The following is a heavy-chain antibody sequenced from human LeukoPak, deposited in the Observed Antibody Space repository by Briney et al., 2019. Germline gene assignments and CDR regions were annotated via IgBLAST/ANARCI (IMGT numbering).Heavy chain of an antibody. J-gene: IGHJ6*02. Sequence: GRSLRLSCAGTGFIFSAYGMHWVRQAPGKGLEWVAVTSYDGSKKHYADSVKGRFTISRDNSKNTLYLQMNSLRAEDTAVYYCAKGDSGYDLPPYFYYALDVWGQGTTVTVSS. CDR1: GFIFSAYG. D-gene: IGHD5-12*01. V-gene: IGHV3-30*18. CDR3: AKGDSGYDLPPYFYYALDV. CDR2: TSYDGSKK.